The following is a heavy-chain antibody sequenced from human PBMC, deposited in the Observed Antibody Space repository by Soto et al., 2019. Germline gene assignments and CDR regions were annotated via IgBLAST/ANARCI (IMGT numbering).Heavy chain of an antibody. J-gene: IGHJ5*01. D-gene: IGHD5-18*01. CDR3: VRGAYRGFRLDS. V-gene: IGHV3-74*01. Sequence: EVQLVESGGGLVQRGGSLRRSCAASGFSFSNYWIHWVRQAAGKGLVWVSRVTVDASGVTYADFVKGRCTISRDNAKNTVELQRHSLRAEDTAVYYCVRGAYRGFRLDSWGQGTLVTVSS. CDR2: VTVDASGV. CDR1: GFSFSNYW.